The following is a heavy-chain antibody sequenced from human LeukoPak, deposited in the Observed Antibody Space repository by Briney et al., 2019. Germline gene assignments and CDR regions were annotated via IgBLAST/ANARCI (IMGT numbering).Heavy chain of an antibody. CDR2: INPNSGGT. J-gene: IGHJ4*02. Sequence: GASVKVSCKASGYTFTGYYMHWVRQAPGQGLEWMGWINPNSGGTNYAQKFQGRVTMSRDTSISTAYMELSRLRSDDTAVYYCAREDAAGGLFDYWGQGTLVTVSS. D-gene: IGHD3-16*01. CDR3: AREDAAGGLFDY. V-gene: IGHV1-2*02. CDR1: GYTFTGYY.